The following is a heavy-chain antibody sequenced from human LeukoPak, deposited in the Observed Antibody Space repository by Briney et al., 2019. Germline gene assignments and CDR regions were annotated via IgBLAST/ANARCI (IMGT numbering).Heavy chain of an antibody. J-gene: IGHJ4*02. V-gene: IGHV3-30-3*01. CDR2: ISYDGSNK. CDR1: GFTFSSYA. Sequence: PGRSLRLSCAASGFTFSSYAMHWVRQAPGKGLEWVAVISYDGSNKYYADSVKGRFTISRDNSKNTLYLQMNSLRAEDTAVYYCARDQARYSSEFFDYWGQGTLVTVSS. D-gene: IGHD6-19*01. CDR3: ARDQARYSSEFFDY.